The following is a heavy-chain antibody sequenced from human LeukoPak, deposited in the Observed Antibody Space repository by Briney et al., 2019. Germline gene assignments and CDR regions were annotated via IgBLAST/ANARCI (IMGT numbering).Heavy chain of an antibody. CDR2: IYYSGST. CDR3: AREIWSGSFDYMDV. Sequence: ASETLSLTCTVSGGSISSYYWSWIRQPPGKGLEWIGYIYYSGSTNYNPSLKSRVTLSVGTSKNQFSLKLSSVTAADTAVYYCAREIWSGSFDYMDVWGKGTTVTVSS. D-gene: IGHD3-3*01. J-gene: IGHJ6*03. CDR1: GGSISSYY. V-gene: IGHV4-59*01.